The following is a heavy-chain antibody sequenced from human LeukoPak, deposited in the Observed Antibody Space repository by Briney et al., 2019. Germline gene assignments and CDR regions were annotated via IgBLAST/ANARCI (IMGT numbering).Heavy chain of an antibody. D-gene: IGHD2-2*01. J-gene: IGHJ4*02. CDR1: GFTFSSYA. CDR2: ISYDGSNK. Sequence: GGSLRLSCAASGFTFSSYAMSWVRQAPGKGLEWVAVISYDGSNKFYTDSVKGRFTISRDDFKNTLYLQMNSLRPDDTAVYYCADQRFGPPGYWGQGTLVTVSS. V-gene: IGHV3-30-3*01. CDR3: ADQRFGPPGY.